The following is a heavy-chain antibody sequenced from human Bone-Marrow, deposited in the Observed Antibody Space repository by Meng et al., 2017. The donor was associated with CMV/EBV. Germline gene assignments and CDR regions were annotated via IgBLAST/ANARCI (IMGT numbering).Heavy chain of an antibody. CDR2: IQPDGSEG. Sequence: GGSLRLSCAASGFTFSYYWMTWVRQAPGKGLEWVANIQPDGSEGYFLESVKGRFTVSRDDAKNSVYLQMNSLRAEDTAIYYCLRGRDGVDIWGQGTMVTVSS. J-gene: IGHJ3*02. CDR3: LRGRDGVDI. CDR1: GFTFSYYW. V-gene: IGHV3-7*01.